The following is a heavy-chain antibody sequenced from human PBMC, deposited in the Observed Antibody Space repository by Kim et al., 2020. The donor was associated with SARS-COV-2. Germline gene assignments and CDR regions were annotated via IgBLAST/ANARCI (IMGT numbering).Heavy chain of an antibody. J-gene: IGHJ4*02. CDR1: GFTFSSYG. D-gene: IGHD2-15*01. Sequence: GGSLRLSCAASGFTFSSYGMHWVRQAPGKGLEWVAVIWYDGSNKYYADSVKGRFTISRDNSKNTLYLQMNSLRAEDTAVYYCASEGMYGSGGSCPTDWGQGTLVTVSS. CDR2: IWYDGSNK. V-gene: IGHV3-33*01. CDR3: ASEGMYGSGGSCPTD.